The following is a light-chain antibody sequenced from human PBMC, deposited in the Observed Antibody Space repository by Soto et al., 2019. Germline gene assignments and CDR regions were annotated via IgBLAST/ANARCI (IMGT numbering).Light chain of an antibody. CDR2: DSS. CDR1: QSVGSY. Sequence: EIVLTQSPATLSLSPGESGTLSCRASQSVGSYLAWYQQKPGQAPRLLIYDSSNTAPGIPARFSGRGSGTDFTLTISNVEPEDFAVYDCQHRSNCPFTFGPGTKV. V-gene: IGKV3-11*01. J-gene: IGKJ3*01. CDR3: QHRSNCPFT.